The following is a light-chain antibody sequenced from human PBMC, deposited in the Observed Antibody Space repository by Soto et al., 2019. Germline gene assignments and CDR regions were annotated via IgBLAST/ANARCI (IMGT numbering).Light chain of an antibody. J-gene: IGKJ1*01. CDR3: QQYGSSPWT. Sequence: DIVWTQSPGTLSLSPGERATLSCRASQSVSSTYLAWYQQKPGQAPRLLIYGASSRATGIPDRFSGSGSGTDFTLTISTLEPEDFAVYYCQQYGSSPWTFGQRTKVDIK. CDR2: GAS. V-gene: IGKV3-20*01. CDR1: QSVSSTY.